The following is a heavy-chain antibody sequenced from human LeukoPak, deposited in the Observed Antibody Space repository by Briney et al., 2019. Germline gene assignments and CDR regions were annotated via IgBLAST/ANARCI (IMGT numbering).Heavy chain of an antibody. D-gene: IGHD3-22*01. CDR3: ARGPYSYDSSGAFDI. Sequence: SETLSLTCTVSGDSISSGDYYWSWIRQPAGKGLEWIGRISSSGSTNYNPSLKSRVTITVDTSKNQFSLKLSSVTAADTAVYFCARGPYSYDSSGAFDIWGQGTMVTVSS. V-gene: IGHV4-61*02. CDR1: GDSISSGDYY. CDR2: ISSSGST. J-gene: IGHJ3*02.